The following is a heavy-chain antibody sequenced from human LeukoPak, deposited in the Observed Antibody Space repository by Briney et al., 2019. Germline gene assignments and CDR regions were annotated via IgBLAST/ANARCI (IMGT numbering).Heavy chain of an antibody. CDR1: GGSISSSSHY. CDR3: ARGGGAHYFDY. D-gene: IGHD3-16*01. Sequence: SETLSLTCTVSGGSISSSSHYWGWIRQSPGKGLEYIGSIYYVGSTYYNPSLMSRVTISVDTSKNQFSLRLSSVTAADTALYYCARGGGAHYFDYWGQGTLVTVSS. J-gene: IGHJ4*02. V-gene: IGHV4-39*01. CDR2: IYYVGST.